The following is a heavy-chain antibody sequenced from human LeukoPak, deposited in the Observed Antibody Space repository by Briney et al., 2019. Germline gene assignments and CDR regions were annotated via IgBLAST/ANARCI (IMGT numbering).Heavy chain of an antibody. CDR1: GFTFSSYA. Sequence: GGSLRLSCAASGFTFSSYAMSWVRQAPGKGLEWVSAISGSGGSTYYADSVKGRFTISRDNSKNTLYLQMNSLRAEDTAVYYCAKPLSSGYYSAWFDPWGQGTLVTVSS. CDR3: AKPLSSGYYSAWFDP. V-gene: IGHV3-23*01. D-gene: IGHD3-22*01. CDR2: ISGSGGST. J-gene: IGHJ5*02.